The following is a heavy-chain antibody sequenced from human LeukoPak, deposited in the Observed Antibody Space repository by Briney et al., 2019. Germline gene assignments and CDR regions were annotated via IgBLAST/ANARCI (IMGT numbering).Heavy chain of an antibody. Sequence: GGSLRLSCAASGFTFSSYAMNWVRQAPGKGLEWVSACGTSGDTYYADSVRGRFTISRDNAKNTVYLQMSSLRAEDTAVYYCAQKTPGTHPFDYWGQGTLVTVSS. D-gene: IGHD6-13*01. CDR3: AQKTPGTHPFDY. CDR1: GFTFSSYA. V-gene: IGHV3-23*01. CDR2: CGTSGDT. J-gene: IGHJ4*02.